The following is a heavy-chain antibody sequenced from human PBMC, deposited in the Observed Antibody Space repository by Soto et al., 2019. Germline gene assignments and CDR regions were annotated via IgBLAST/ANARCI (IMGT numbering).Heavy chain of an antibody. Sequence: QLQLQESGPGLVKPSETLSLTCTVSGGSISSSSYYWGWIRQPPGKGLEWIGSIYYSGSTYYNPSLKSRVTISVDTSKNQFSLKLSSVTAADTAVYYCARVLTSLWYFDYWGQGTLVTVSS. CDR2: IYYSGST. V-gene: IGHV4-39*01. CDR1: GGSISSSSYY. J-gene: IGHJ4*02. CDR3: ARVLTSLWYFDY. D-gene: IGHD3-9*01.